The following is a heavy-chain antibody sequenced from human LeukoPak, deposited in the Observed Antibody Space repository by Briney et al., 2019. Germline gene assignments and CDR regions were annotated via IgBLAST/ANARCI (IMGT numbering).Heavy chain of an antibody. CDR3: AKNSSGGYSDY. D-gene: IGHD6-19*01. V-gene: IGHV1-18*01. CDR2: ISTYTGYS. J-gene: IGHJ4*02. Sequence: ASVTVSCKASGYTFTSSGISWVRQAPGQGLEWMGWISTYTGYSKYAQNLQARVTMTADTSTSTAYMELSSLRSDDTAMYYCAKNSSGGYSDYWGQGTLVSVSS. CDR1: GYTFTSSG.